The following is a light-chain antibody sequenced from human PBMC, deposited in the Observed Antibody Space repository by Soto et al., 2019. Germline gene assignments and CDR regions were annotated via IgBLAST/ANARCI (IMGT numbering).Light chain of an antibody. Sequence: QSALTQPPSASGSPGESVTISCTGSGSDVGFYNYVSWYQQHPGKVPKLIIYEVSNRPSGVSNRFSGSKSGNTASLTISGLQAEDEADYYCSSYTSSSTPVVFGGGTKLTVL. CDR2: EVS. CDR3: SSYTSSSTPVV. V-gene: IGLV2-14*01. CDR1: GSDVGFYNY. J-gene: IGLJ2*01.